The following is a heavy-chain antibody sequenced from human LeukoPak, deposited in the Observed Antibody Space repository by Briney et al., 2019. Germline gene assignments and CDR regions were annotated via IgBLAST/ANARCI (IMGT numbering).Heavy chain of an antibody. CDR2: ISAYNGNT. V-gene: IGHV1-18*01. CDR1: GYTFTSYG. CDR3: ARAPKERATVTTAMRP. D-gene: IGHD4-17*01. J-gene: IGHJ5*02. Sequence: ASVKVSCKASGYTFTSYGISWVRQAPGQGLEWMGWISAYNGNTNYAQKLQGRVTMTTDTSTSTAYMELRSLRSDDTAVYYCARAPKERATVTTAMRPGGQGTLVTVSS.